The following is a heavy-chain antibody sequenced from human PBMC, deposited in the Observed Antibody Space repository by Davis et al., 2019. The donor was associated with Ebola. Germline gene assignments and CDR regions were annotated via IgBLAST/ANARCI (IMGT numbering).Heavy chain of an antibody. Sequence: AASVKVSCKASGGTFSSYAISWVRQAPGQGLEWMGGIIPIFGTANYAQKLQGRVTMTTDTSTSTAYMELRSLRSDDTAVYYCARDRGLSSIAALLRYWGQGTLVTVSS. J-gene: IGHJ4*02. D-gene: IGHD6-6*01. CDR3: ARDRGLSSIAALLRY. CDR2: IIPIFGTA. V-gene: IGHV1-69*05. CDR1: GGTFSSYA.